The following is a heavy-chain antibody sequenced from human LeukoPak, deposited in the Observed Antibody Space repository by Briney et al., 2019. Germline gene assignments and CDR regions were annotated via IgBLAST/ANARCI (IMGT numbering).Heavy chain of an antibody. J-gene: IGHJ3*02. D-gene: IGHD3-22*01. Sequence: SETLSLTCTVSGGSISSSSYYWGWVRQAPGKGLEWIGSIYYSGGTYYNPSLKSRVTISVDTSKNQFSLKLSSVTAADTAVFYCARHLNYYDSSAQKAFDIWGQGTMVTVSS. V-gene: IGHV4-39*01. CDR2: IYYSGGT. CDR3: ARHLNYYDSSAQKAFDI. CDR1: GGSISSSSYY.